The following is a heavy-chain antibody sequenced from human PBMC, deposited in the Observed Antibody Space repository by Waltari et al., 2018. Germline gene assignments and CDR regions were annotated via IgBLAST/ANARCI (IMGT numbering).Heavy chain of an antibody. D-gene: IGHD2-2*01. V-gene: IGHV3-30*01. Sequence: QVHLVESGGGVVQSGKALRLSCAASGFTIKAFAMHWVRQAPGQGLEWVSVISSDGTNKYYADSVKGRFIISRDNSGSTLYLQMNSLRPQDTAIYYCVRGDCRSTSCYSLESWGHGTLVTVS. CDR3: VRGDCRSTSCYSLES. CDR1: GFTIKAFA. J-gene: IGHJ1*01. CDR2: ISSDGTNK.